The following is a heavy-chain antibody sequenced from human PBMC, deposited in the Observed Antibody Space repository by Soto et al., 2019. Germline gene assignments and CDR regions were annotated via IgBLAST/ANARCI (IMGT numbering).Heavy chain of an antibody. J-gene: IGHJ6*03. CDR3: AGGGSIVVSTRRLMDV. Sequence: SETLSLTCSLSGDSISGDGSYWVWIRQPPGKGLEWIGSIYYSGTTFYNPSLKSRVTISIDSQKNQFSLQPSSVTVADTAFYYCAGGGSIVVSTRRLMDVWGKGTTVTVSS. V-gene: IGHV4-39*07. CDR2: IYYSGTT. D-gene: IGHD3-22*01. CDR1: GDSISGDGSY.